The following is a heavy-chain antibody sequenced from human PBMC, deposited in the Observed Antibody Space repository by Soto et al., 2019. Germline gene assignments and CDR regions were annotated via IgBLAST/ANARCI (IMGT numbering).Heavy chain of an antibody. D-gene: IGHD2-8*02. V-gene: IGHV3-33*01. CDR1: GFTFSNNG. Sequence: GGSLRLSCAASGFTFSNNGMQWVRQAPGKGLEWVAVIWSDGSNKYYADSVKGRFSISRDNSKNTLYLQINSLRDEDTAVYYCARDKITGLFDYWGQGTLVTVSS. CDR2: IWSDGSNK. CDR3: ARDKITGLFDY. J-gene: IGHJ4*02.